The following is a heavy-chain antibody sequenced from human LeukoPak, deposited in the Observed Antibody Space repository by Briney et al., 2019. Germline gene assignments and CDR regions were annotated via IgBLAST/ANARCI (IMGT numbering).Heavy chain of an antibody. J-gene: IGHJ5*02. CDR3: ARDLSVAVDNWFDP. V-gene: IGHV1-69*05. Sequence: SVKVSCKASGGTFSNYAITWVRQAPGQGLEWMGGIIPIFGTANYAQKFQGRVSLTTDESATTAYMELSSLGSEDTVVYYCARDLSVAVDNWFDPWGQGTLVTVSS. CDR2: IIPIFGTA. D-gene: IGHD6-19*01. CDR1: GGTFSNYA.